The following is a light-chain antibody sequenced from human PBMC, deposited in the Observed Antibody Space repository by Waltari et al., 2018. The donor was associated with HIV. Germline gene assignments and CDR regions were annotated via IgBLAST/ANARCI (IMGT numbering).Light chain of an antibody. CDR1: SGHSYYA. Sequence: QLVLTQSPSASASLGASVKPTCTLSSGHSYYAIAWHQQQPEKGPRFLMKLNSDGSHSKGDGIPDRFSGSSSGSERYLTISSLQSEDEADYYCQTWGTGIVFGGGTRLTVV. CDR2: LNSDGSH. CDR3: QTWGTGIV. J-gene: IGLJ2*01. V-gene: IGLV4-69*01.